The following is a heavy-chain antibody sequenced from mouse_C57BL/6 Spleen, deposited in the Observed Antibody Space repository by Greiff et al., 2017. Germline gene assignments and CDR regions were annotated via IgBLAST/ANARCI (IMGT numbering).Heavy chain of an antibody. V-gene: IGHV1-72*01. CDR1: GYTFTSYW. Sequence: QVQLQQSGAELVKPGASVKLSCKASGYTFTSYWMHWVKQRPGRGLEWIGRIDPKSGGTKYNEKFKSKATLTVDKPSSTAYMQLSSLTSEDSAVYYCARQGQTGNYAMDYWGQGTSVTVSS. CDR3: ARQGQTGNYAMDY. J-gene: IGHJ4*01. D-gene: IGHD4-1*01. CDR2: IDPKSGGT.